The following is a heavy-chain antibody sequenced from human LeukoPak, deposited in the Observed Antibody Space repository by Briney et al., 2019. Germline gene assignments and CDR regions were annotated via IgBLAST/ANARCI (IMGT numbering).Heavy chain of an antibody. Sequence: GGSLRLSCGASGFTFSNYAMSWVRQAPGKGLEWVSSISSSSSYIYYTDSVKGRFTISRDNAENSLYLQMNSLRAEDTAVYYCARVDTSMVEKLDYWGQGTLVTISS. D-gene: IGHD5-18*01. CDR3: ARVDTSMVEKLDY. V-gene: IGHV3-21*01. J-gene: IGHJ4*02. CDR1: GFTFSNYA. CDR2: ISSSSSYI.